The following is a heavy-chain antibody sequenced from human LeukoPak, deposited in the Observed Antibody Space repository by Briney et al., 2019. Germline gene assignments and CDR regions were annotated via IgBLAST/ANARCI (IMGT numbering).Heavy chain of an antibody. CDR2: ISRSSSNI. Sequence: GGSLRLSCVVSGFTFGSYTMDWVRQAPGKGLDLVSSISRSSSNITNEDSVKSRFTISRVNANNYQYLQMNSLGPEDETVFYCARDPGYGYQKWAFDIWGQGTMVTVSS. CDR3: ARDPGYGYQKWAFDI. V-gene: IGHV3-21*01. D-gene: IGHD3-9*01. J-gene: IGHJ3*02. CDR1: GFTFGSYT.